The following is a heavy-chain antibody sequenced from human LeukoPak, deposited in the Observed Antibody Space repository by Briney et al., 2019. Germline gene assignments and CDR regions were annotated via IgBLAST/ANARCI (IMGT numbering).Heavy chain of an antibody. CDR3: ASSYDSSGYSSDY. Sequence: GESLKISCKGSGYSFTSYWIGWVRQMPGKGLEWMGIIYPGDSDTRYSPSFQGQVTISADKSISTAYLQWSSLKASDTAMYYCASSYDSSGYSSDYWGQGTLVTVSS. J-gene: IGHJ4*02. CDR1: GYSFTSYW. D-gene: IGHD3-22*01. V-gene: IGHV5-51*01. CDR2: IYPGDSDT.